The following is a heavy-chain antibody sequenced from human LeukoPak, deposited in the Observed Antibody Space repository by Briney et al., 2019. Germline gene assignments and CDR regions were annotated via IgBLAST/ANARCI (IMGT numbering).Heavy chain of an antibody. Sequence: SETLSLTCAVYGGSFSGYYWSWIRQPPGKGLEWIGEINHSGSTNYNPSLKSRVTISVDTSKNQFSLKLSSVTAADTAVYYCARLTPDILTGYYQHPSDWGQGTLVTVSS. D-gene: IGHD3-9*01. V-gene: IGHV4-34*01. CDR2: INHSGST. J-gene: IGHJ4*02. CDR1: GGSFSGYY. CDR3: ARLTPDILTGYYQHPSD.